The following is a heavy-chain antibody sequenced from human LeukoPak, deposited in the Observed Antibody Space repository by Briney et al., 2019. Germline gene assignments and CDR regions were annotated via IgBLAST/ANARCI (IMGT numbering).Heavy chain of an antibody. CDR2: IHPTVGDT. CDR3: ARYGFSSAWQGGWHAFDI. CDR1: GYTFTSYY. Sequence: APVKVSCKASGYTFTSYYLHWVRQAPGQGLEWMGIIHPTVGDTTYAQKFQGRVTMTRDMSTGTVYMDLSSLRSEDTAVYYCARYGFSSAWQGGWHAFDIWGQGTTVTVSS. D-gene: IGHD6-25*01. V-gene: IGHV1-46*01. J-gene: IGHJ3*02.